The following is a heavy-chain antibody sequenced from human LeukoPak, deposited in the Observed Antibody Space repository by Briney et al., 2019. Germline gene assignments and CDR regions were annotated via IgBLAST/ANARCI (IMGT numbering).Heavy chain of an antibody. CDR1: GFIFSSYE. V-gene: IGHV3-23*01. D-gene: IGHD3-22*01. J-gene: IGHJ4*02. Sequence: GGSLRLSCAGSGFIFSSYEMSWVRLAPRKGLEWVSGSGGRTFYAESVKGRFTISRVNSKNTLYLQMNSLRAEDTAVYYCTKSSGWLQSPFDYWGQGTLVTVSS. CDR3: TKSSGWLQSPFDY. CDR2: SGGRT.